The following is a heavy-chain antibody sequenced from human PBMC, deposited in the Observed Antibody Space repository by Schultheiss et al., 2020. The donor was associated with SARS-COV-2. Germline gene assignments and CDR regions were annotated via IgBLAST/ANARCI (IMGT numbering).Heavy chain of an antibody. Sequence: SQTLSLTCTVSGGSISSYYWSWIRQPPGKGLEWIGSIYYSGSTYYNPSLKSRVTISVDTSKNQFSLKLSSVTAADTAVYYCARQGYCTNGVCYREQYFQHWGQGTLVTVSS. D-gene: IGHD2-8*01. V-gene: IGHV4-39*01. CDR3: ARQGYCTNGVCYREQYFQH. CDR2: IYYSGST. CDR1: GGSISSYY. J-gene: IGHJ1*01.